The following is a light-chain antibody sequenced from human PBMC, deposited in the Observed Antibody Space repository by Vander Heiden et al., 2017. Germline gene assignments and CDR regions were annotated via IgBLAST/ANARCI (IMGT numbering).Light chain of an antibody. V-gene: IGLV3-21*02. J-gene: IGLJ3*02. Sequence: SYVLTQPPSVSVAPGQTASITCGGHNIGEKSVHWYQQRSGQAPVLVVYNNNDRPAGIPERVSGSNSGDTATLTISRVEAGDEADYYCQVSDTTSDLVVFGGGTKLTVL. CDR3: QVSDTTSDLVV. CDR2: NNN. CDR1: NIGEKS.